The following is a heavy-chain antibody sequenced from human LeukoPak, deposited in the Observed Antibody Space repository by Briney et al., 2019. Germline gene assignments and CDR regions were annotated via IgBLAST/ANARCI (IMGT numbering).Heavy chain of an antibody. V-gene: IGHV3-9*01. CDR1: GFTFDDYA. D-gene: IGHD6-13*01. CDR2: ISWNSGSI. CDR3: AKDRTYSSSWLEVDY. J-gene: IGHJ4*02. Sequence: PGGSLRLSCAASGFTFDDYAMHWVRQAPGKGLEWVSGISWNSGSIGYADSVKGRFTISRDNAKNSLYLQMNSLRAEDTALYYCAKDRTYSSSWLEVDYWGQGTLVTVSS.